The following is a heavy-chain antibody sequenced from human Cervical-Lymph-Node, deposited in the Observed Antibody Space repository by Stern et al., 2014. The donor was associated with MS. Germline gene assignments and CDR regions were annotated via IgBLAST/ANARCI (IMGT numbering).Heavy chain of an antibody. J-gene: IGHJ4*02. V-gene: IGHV1-69*01. CDR2: TNPLFGTT. CDR3: AGDRHSSGFDH. Sequence: QLVQSGAEVKKPGSSVTVSCKASGGTFSNYTITWFRQAPGRGLEWMGDTNPLFGTTNYAQKFQGRVTMTAHESTATAYMELSGLRSEDTAVYYCAGDRHSSGFDHWGQGTLVTVSS. CDR1: GGTFSNYT. D-gene: IGHD3-22*01.